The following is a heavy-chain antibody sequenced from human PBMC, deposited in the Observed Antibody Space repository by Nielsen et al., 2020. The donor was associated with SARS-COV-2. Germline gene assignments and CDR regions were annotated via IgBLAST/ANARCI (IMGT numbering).Heavy chain of an antibody. CDR3: ARVVPAANGDFYYYYYYIDV. V-gene: IGHV3-74*01. CDR2: INSDGSST. D-gene: IGHD2-2*01. J-gene: IGHJ6*03. CDR1: GFTFSSYW. Sequence: GESLKISCAASGFTFSSYWMHWVRQAPGKGLVWVSRINSDGSSTSYADSVKGRFTISRDNAKNTLYLQMNSLRAEDTAVYYCARVVPAANGDFYYYYYYIDVWGKGTTVTVSS.